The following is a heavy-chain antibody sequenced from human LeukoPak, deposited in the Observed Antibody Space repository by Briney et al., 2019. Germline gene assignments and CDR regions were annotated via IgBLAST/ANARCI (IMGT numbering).Heavy chain of an antibody. Sequence: RSGGSLRLSCAASGFSLSNYWMSWVRQAPGKGREWVANINQDGSDKYYVDSVMGRFTISKDNAKNSVYLQMNSLRPEDTAIYYCAWYGVTHGLDVWGQGTTVTVSS. CDR1: GFSLSNYW. D-gene: IGHD3-10*01. CDR3: AWYGVTHGLDV. V-gene: IGHV3-7*01. CDR2: INQDGSDK. J-gene: IGHJ6*02.